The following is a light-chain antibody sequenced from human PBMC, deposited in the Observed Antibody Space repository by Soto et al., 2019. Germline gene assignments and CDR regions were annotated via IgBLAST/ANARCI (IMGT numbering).Light chain of an antibody. CDR3: SSYTSSSLCV. CDR2: DVS. CDR1: SSDVGGYNY. J-gene: IGLJ1*01. V-gene: IGLV2-14*01. Sequence: QSALTQHASVSGSPGQSFTISCTGTSSDVGGYNYVSWYQQHPGKAPKLMIYDVSNRPSGVSNRFSGSKSGNTASLTISGLQAEDEADYYCSSYTSSSLCVFGTGTKLTVL.